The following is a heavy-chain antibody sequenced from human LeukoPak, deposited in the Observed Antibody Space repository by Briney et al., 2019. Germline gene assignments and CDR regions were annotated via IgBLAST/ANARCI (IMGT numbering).Heavy chain of an antibody. CDR3: AHGSAQYYEY. CDR1: GSTFSSYA. CDR2: IRSQTAGGTT. Sequence: GGSLRLSCAASGSTFSSYAMSWVRQAPGKGLEWVGRIRSQTAGGTTDFAAPVKGRFSISRDDSKNSLYLQMNSLTSEDTAVYYCAHGSAQYYEYWGQGTLVTVSS. J-gene: IGHJ1*01. V-gene: IGHV3-15*01. D-gene: IGHD2-15*01.